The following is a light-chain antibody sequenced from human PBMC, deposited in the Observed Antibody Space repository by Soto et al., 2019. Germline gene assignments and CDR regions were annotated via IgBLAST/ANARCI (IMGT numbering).Light chain of an antibody. CDR1: QSVSGN. CDR3: QQYDHWPFT. V-gene: IGKV3-15*01. J-gene: IGKJ3*01. Sequence: EIVMTQSPATLSVSPGERATLSCRASQSVSGNLAWYQQKPGQAPRLLIYGASTRATGLPARFSGSGSGTEFTLTISSLQSEDFALYYCQQYDHWPFTFGPGTKVXIK. CDR2: GAS.